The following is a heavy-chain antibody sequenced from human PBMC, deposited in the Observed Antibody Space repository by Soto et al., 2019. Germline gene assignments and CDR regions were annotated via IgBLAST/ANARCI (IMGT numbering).Heavy chain of an antibody. D-gene: IGHD1-1*01. CDR3: ARAIQFDF. V-gene: IGHV4-39*07. J-gene: IGHJ4*02. CDR1: GASISSSSYY. Sequence: PSETLSLTCTVSGASISSSSYYWGWIRQPPGKGLEWIATIYYSGSTYYNPSLKSRVTISVDTPKNQVSLKLSSVTAADTAVYYCARAIQFDFWGPGRLDTVSA. CDR2: IYYSGST.